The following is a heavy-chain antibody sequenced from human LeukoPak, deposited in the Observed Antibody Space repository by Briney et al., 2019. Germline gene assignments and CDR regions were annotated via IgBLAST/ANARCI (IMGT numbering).Heavy chain of an antibody. CDR1: GFTFSSYA. J-gene: IGHJ6*03. CDR2: ISSSSSYI. D-gene: IGHD3-10*01. V-gene: IGHV3-21*01. Sequence: PGGSLRLSCAASGFTFSSYAMSWVRQAPGEGLEWVSSISSSSSYIYYADSVKGRFTISRDNAKNSLYLQMNSLRAEDTAVYYCARCLGVLLWFGELFPYYMGVWGKGTTVTISS. CDR3: ARCLGVLLWFGELFPYYMGV.